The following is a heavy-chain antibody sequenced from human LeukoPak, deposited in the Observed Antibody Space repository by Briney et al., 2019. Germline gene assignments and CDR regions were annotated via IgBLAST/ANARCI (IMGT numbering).Heavy chain of an antibody. J-gene: IGHJ4*02. Sequence: SVKVSCKASGGTFSSYAIRWVRQAPGQGLEWMGGIIPIFGTANYAQKFQGRVTITTDESTSTAYMELSSLRSEDTAVYYCATGLRSLELGDFWSGYQEDYWGQGTLVTVSS. CDR3: ATGLRSLELGDFWSGYQEDY. D-gene: IGHD3-3*01. CDR2: IIPIFGTA. V-gene: IGHV1-69*05. CDR1: GGTFSSYA.